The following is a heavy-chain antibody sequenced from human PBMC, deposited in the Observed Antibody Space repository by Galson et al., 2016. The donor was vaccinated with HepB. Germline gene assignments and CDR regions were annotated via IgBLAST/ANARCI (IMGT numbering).Heavy chain of an antibody. D-gene: IGHD4-17*01. V-gene: IGHV3-15*01. CDR2: IKNGGRT. Sequence: SLRLSCAASGLPFSTVWVSWVRQAPGKGLEWVGRIKNGGRTDYPAPVKGRYTISSDDSKATLYLQMNSLKIEDTAVYYCATDDFRDVRGGTWADAFDAWGQGTMVTVSS. CDR3: ATDDFRDVRGGTWADAFDA. CDR1: GLPFSTVW. J-gene: IGHJ3*01.